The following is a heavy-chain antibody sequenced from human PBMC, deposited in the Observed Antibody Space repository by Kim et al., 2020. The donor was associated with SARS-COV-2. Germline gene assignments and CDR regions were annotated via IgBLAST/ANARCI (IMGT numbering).Heavy chain of an antibody. CDR3: ARDLADYGDFLY. D-gene: IGHD4-17*01. V-gene: IGHV3-30*01. Sequence: YYADSVEGRFTISRDNSKNTLYLQMNSLRAEDTAVYYCARDLADYGDFLYWGQGTLVTVSS. J-gene: IGHJ4*02.